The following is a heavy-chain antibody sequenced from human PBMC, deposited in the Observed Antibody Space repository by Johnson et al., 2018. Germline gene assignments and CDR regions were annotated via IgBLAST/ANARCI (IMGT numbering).Heavy chain of an antibody. D-gene: IGHD6-19*01. V-gene: IGHV3-30-3*01. CDR2: ISYDGSNK. CDR1: GFTFSSYA. Sequence: VQLVESGGGVVQPGRSRRLSCAASGFTFSSYAMHWVRPAPGKGLEWVAVISYDGSNKYYADSVKGRFPISRDNSKNPLYLQMNSLRAEDTAVYYCARGLSSGWDYYYYYMDVWGKGTTVTVSS. CDR3: ARGLSSGWDYYYYYMDV. J-gene: IGHJ6*03.